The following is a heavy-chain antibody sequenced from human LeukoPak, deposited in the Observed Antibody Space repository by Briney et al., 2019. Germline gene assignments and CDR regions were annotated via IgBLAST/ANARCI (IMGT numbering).Heavy chain of an antibody. J-gene: IGHJ4*02. CDR2: IIGSGTGT. V-gene: IGHV3-23*01. Sequence: PGGSLRLSCAVSGFSFSTYAMSWARQAPGKGLQWVSGIIGSGTGTYYADSVKGRFTISRDNSRNTVYLEMSNLRAEDTAIYYCAKDETLSGINYFAYWGQGALVTVSS. D-gene: IGHD1-20*01. CDR1: GFSFSTYA. CDR3: AKDETLSGINYFAY.